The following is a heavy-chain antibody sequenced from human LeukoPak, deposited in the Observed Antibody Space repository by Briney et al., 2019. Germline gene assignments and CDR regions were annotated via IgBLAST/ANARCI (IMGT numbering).Heavy chain of an antibody. CDR3: ATVGANTNGALDI. J-gene: IGHJ3*02. D-gene: IGHD1-26*01. CDR1: GYTLTELS. V-gene: IGHV1-24*01. CDR2: FDPEDGET. Sequence: ASVKVSCKVSGYTLTELSMHWVRQAPGKGLEWMGGFDPEDGETIYAQKFQGRVSMTEDTSTDTAYMELSSLRSEDTAVYYCATVGANTNGALDIWGQGTMVTVSS.